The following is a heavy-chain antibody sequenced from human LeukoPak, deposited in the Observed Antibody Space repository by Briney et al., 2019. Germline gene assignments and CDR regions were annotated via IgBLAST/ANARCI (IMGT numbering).Heavy chain of an antibody. D-gene: IGHD3-22*01. J-gene: IGHJ4*02. CDR2: ISAYSGKT. CDR3: ARRLGYYDISGYHTLDY. Sequence: ASVKVSCKASGYTLTSYGITWVRQPPGQGLEWMGWISAYSGKTNYAQKLQGRVTMTTDTSTSTAYMELRSLRSDDTAVYYCARRLGYYDISGYHTLDYWGQGTLVTVSS. V-gene: IGHV1-18*01. CDR1: GYTLTSYG.